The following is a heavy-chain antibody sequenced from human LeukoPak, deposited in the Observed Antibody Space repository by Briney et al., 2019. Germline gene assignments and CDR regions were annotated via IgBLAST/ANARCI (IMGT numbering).Heavy chain of an antibody. V-gene: IGHV4-34*01. D-gene: IGHD3-22*01. J-gene: IGHJ4*02. CDR1: GGSFSGYY. CDR3: ASMDDSRRYFDY. Sequence: SETLSLTCAVYGGSFSGYYWSWIRQPPGKGLEWIGEINHSGSTNYNPSLKSRVTISVDTSKNQFSLKLSSVTAADTAVHYCASMDDSRRYFDYWGQGTLVTVSS. CDR2: INHSGST.